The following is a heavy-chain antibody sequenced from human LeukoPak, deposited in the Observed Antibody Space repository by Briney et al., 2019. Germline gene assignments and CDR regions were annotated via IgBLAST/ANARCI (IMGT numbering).Heavy chain of an antibody. CDR2: MNPNSGNT. CDR1: GYTSTSYD. Sequence: ASVKVSCKASGYTSTSYDINWVRQATGQGLEWMGWMNPNSGNTGYAQKFQGRVTMTRNTSISTAYMELSSLRSEDTAVYYCARGPLLLRYFDWLSINYYYYYGMDVWGQGTTVTVSS. CDR3: ARGPLLLRYFDWLSINYYYYYGMDV. D-gene: IGHD3-9*01. J-gene: IGHJ6*02. V-gene: IGHV1-8*01.